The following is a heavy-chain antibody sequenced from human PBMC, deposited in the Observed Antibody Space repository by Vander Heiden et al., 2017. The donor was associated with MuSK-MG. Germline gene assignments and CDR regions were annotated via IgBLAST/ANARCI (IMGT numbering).Heavy chain of an antibody. J-gene: IGHJ4*02. CDR1: GRHIRSRNW. Sequence: HLHESGPGLVKPSWTLSLNCAGPGRHIRSRNWWSWVRQPPGKGLEWVGEIYLSGRTNCNPTLKMRVTISVDKSKNQFALQLGSVTAAQTAVYYCARDDCYVSGSCYYFDCCVQESLVEDSS. V-gene: IGHV4-4*02. CDR2: IYLSGRT. D-gene: IGHD3-10*01. CDR3: ARDDCYVSGSCYYFDC.